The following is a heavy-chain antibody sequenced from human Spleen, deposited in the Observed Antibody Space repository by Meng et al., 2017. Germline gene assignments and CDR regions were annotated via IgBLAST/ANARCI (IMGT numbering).Heavy chain of an antibody. CDR2: MSGSGSTI. Sequence: GGFLRLSCAASGFTFSSYDMNWVRQAPGKGLEWVSYMSGSGSTIYYADSVKGRFTISRDNAKNSLFLQMSSLRAEDTAVYYCARDRRYGGNIPRSFDIWGQGTMVTVSS. V-gene: IGHV3-48*03. J-gene: IGHJ3*02. D-gene: IGHD4-23*01. CDR3: ARDRRYGGNIPRSFDI. CDR1: GFTFSSYD.